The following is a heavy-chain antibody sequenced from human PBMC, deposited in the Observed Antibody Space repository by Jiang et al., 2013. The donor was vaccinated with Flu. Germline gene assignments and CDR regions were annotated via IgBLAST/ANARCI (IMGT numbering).Heavy chain of an antibody. Sequence: GSGLVKPSGTLSLTCSVSGGFIRSFHWNWIRQPPGKGLQWIGYISSSGSTNYNSSLGGRVNISLDTSKSQFYLTLTSVTAADTAVYYCATDRDYVGRFDPWGQGTLVTVSS. CDR1: GGFIRSFH. J-gene: IGHJ5*02. CDR3: ATDRDYVGRFDP. V-gene: IGHV4-59*01. CDR2: ISSSGST. D-gene: IGHD3-10*02.